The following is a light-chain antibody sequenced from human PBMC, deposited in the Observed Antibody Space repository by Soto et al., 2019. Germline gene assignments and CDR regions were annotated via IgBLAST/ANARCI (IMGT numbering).Light chain of an antibody. Sequence: EIVMTQSPATLSVSPGERATLSCRASQSVSINLAWYQQKPGQAPRLLIYGASNRATGIPARFSGSGPGTEFTLTISSLQSEDFAVYYCQQYNDWPRTFGQGTKVDI. J-gene: IGKJ1*01. CDR2: GAS. V-gene: IGKV3-15*01. CDR1: QSVSIN. CDR3: QQYNDWPRT.